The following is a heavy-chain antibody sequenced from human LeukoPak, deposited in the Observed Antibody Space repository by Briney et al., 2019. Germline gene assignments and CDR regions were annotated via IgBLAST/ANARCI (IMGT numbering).Heavy chain of an antibody. CDR1: GFTFSNYA. Sequence: GGSLRLSCAASGFTFSNYAMNWVRQAPGEGLEWVSGISGSGTNTYYADSVKGRFTISRDNSKNTLYLQMNSLRVEDTAAYYCAKDLSASRDSGYYSLDYWGQGTLVTVSS. D-gene: IGHD3-22*01. CDR3: AKDLSASRDSGYYSLDY. V-gene: IGHV3-23*01. CDR2: ISGSGTNT. J-gene: IGHJ4*02.